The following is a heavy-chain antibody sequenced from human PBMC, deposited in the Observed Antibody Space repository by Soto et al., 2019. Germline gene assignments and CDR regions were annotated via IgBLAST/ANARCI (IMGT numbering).Heavy chain of an antibody. V-gene: IGHV1-3*01. Sequence: QVQLVQSGAEVKKPGASVKVSCKASGYTFTNYAMHWVRQAPGQRLEWMGWINAGNGNTKYSQKFQGRVTITRDTSASTAYMELSSLRSDDTAVYYCARGGSLYWYFDLWGRGTLVTVSS. CDR3: ARGGSLYWYFDL. CDR1: GYTFTNYA. D-gene: IGHD1-26*01. J-gene: IGHJ2*01. CDR2: INAGNGNT.